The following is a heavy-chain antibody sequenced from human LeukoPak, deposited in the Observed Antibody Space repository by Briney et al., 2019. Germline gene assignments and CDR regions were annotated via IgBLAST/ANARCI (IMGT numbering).Heavy chain of an antibody. V-gene: IGHV4-4*07. CDR2: IYTSGTT. CDR1: GGSISNYY. Sequence: SSETLSLTCTVSGGSISNYYWSWVRQPAGKGLEWIGRIYTSGTTHYNPSLKSRVTMSVDTSKNQFSLNLSSVTAADTAVYYCARFSSIAAAFDYWGLGTLVTVSS. CDR3: ARFSSIAAAFDY. J-gene: IGHJ4*02. D-gene: IGHD6-13*01.